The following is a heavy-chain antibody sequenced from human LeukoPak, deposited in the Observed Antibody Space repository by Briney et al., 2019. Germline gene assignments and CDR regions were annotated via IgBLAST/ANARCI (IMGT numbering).Heavy chain of an antibody. D-gene: IGHD5-18*01. CDR2: ISAYNGNT. Sequence: ASVKASCKASGYTFTIYGMSWVRQAPGQGLEWMGWISAYNGNTKYAQKLQGRVTMTRDMSTSTVYMELSSLRSEDTAVYYCARALPHRRLMDTTMEQHWFDPWGQGTLVTVSS. CDR3: ARALPHRRLMDTTMEQHWFDP. J-gene: IGHJ5*02. V-gene: IGHV1-18*01. CDR1: GYTFTIYG.